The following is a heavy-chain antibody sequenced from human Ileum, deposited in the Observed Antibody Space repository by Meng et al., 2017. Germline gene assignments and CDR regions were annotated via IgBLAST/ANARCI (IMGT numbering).Heavy chain of an antibody. D-gene: IGHD3-16*01. Sequence: GESLKISCAASGFTFTSYSMHWFRQAPGKGPVWVSRITYDDTDALYADSVKGRFTVSRDSAKNTLYLQMNSLRAEDTAVYYCARDRPGGPDFWGQGTLVT. J-gene: IGHJ4*02. CDR3: ARDRPGGPDF. CDR2: ITYDDTDA. V-gene: IGHV3-74*01. CDR1: GFTFTSYS.